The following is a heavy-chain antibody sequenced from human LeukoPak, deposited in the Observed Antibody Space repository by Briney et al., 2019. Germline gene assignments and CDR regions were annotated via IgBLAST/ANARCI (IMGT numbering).Heavy chain of an antibody. D-gene: IGHD1-26*01. CDR3: ARGNVGATGGLIFGY. CDR1: GGSFSGYY. J-gene: IGHJ4*02. V-gene: IGHV4-34*01. CDR2: INHSGST. Sequence: SETLSLTCAVYGGSFSGYYWSWIRQPPGKGLEWIGEINHSGSTNYNPSLKSRVTISVDTSKNQFSLKLSSVTAADTAVYYCARGNVGATGGLIFGYWGQGTLVTVSS.